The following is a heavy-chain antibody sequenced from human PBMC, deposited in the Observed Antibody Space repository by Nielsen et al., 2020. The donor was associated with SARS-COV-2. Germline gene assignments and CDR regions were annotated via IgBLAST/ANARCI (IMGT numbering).Heavy chain of an antibody. V-gene: IGHV3-30*04. D-gene: IGHD4-23*01. CDR3: AREIRWFDY. CDR1: GFTFSSYA. CDR2: ISYDGSNK. J-gene: IGHJ4*02. Sequence: GESLKISCAASGFTFSSYAMHWVRQAPGKGLEWVAVISYDGSNKYYADSVKGRFTISRDNSKNTLYLQMNSLRAEDTAVYYCAREIRWFDYWGQGTLVTVSS.